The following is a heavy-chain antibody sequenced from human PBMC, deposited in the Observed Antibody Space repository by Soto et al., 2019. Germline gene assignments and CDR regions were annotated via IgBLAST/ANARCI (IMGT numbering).Heavy chain of an antibody. D-gene: IGHD3-10*01. Sequence: QVQLQESGPGLVQPSETLSLTCTVSGGSISDYYWSWIRQAPGKGLEWIGFISYSGYPDYNPSLSPRVNISVDSSKRQFSLRLTSVTAADTAGYYCARATVVRGVKGFDPWGQGTLVTVSS. J-gene: IGHJ5*02. CDR3: ARATVVRGVKGFDP. CDR1: GGSISDYY. CDR2: ISYSGYP. V-gene: IGHV4-59*01.